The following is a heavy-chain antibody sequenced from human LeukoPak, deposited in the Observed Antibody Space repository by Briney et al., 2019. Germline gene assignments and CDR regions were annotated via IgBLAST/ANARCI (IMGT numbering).Heavy chain of an antibody. Sequence: GGSLRLSCAASGFTFSSYAMSWVRQAPGKGLEWVSAISGSGGSTYYADSVKGRFTISRDNAKNSLYLQMNSLRAEDTAVYYCARRGRDYYDSSVGYWGQGTLVTVSS. D-gene: IGHD3-22*01. CDR1: GFTFSSYA. CDR3: ARRGRDYYDSSVGY. V-gene: IGHV3-23*01. J-gene: IGHJ4*02. CDR2: ISGSGGST.